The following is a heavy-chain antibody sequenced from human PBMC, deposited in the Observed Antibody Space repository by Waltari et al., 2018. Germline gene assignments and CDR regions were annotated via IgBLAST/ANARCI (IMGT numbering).Heavy chain of an antibody. CDR3: AKSVKSLQYDYGDYGVVGYMDV. D-gene: IGHD4-17*01. Sequence: EVQLLESGGGLVQPGGSLRLSCAASGFTFSSYAMSWVRQAPGEGLEWVSVIYSGGSTYYADSVKGRFTISRDNSKNTLYLQMNSLRAEDTAVYYCAKSVKSLQYDYGDYGVVGYMDVWGKGTTVTVSS. CDR2: IYSGGST. CDR1: GFTFSSYA. V-gene: IGHV3-23*03. J-gene: IGHJ6*03.